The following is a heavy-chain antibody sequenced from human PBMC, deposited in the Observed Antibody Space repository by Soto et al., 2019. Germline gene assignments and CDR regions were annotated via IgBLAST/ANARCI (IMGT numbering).Heavy chain of an antibody. Sequence: PSETLSLTCTFSGGSISSSSYYWGWIRQPPGKGLEWIGSIYYSGSTYYNPSLKSRVTISRDNAKNSLYLQMNSLRAEDTALYYCAKEGSELSFDPWGQGTLVTVSS. D-gene: IGHD1-26*01. V-gene: IGHV4-39*02. CDR3: AKEGSELSFDP. CDR1: GGSISSSSYY. CDR2: IYYSGST. J-gene: IGHJ5*02.